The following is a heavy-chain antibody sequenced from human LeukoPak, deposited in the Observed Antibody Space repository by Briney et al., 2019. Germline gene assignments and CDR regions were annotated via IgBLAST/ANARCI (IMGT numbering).Heavy chain of an antibody. CDR2: FDPEDGET. CDR1: GYTLTELS. V-gene: IGHV1-24*01. Sequence: ASVKVSCNVSGYTLTELSMHWVRQAPGKGLEWMGGFDPEDGETIYAQKFQGRVTMTEDTSTDTAYMELSSLRSEDTAVYYCATSPKYGSGSYYNQYYFDYWGQGTLVTVSS. J-gene: IGHJ4*02. D-gene: IGHD3-10*01. CDR3: ATSPKYGSGSYYNQYYFDY.